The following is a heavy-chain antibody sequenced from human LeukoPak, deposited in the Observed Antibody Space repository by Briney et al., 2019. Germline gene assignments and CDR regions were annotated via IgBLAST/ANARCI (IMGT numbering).Heavy chain of an antibody. Sequence: GGSLRLSCAASGFTFSSYGMNRVRQAPGKGLEWISATSGSGAYTYYADSVKGRFTISRDNSKDTLYLQMNSLKVDDTALYYCAKGSALGYSSSWYLDSWGQGTLVTVSS. CDR2: TSGSGAYT. CDR1: GFTFSSYG. CDR3: AKGSALGYSSSWYLDS. D-gene: IGHD6-13*01. J-gene: IGHJ4*02. V-gene: IGHV3-23*01.